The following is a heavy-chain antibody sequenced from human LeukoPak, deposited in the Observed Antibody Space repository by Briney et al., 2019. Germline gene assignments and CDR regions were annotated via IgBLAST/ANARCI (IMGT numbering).Heavy chain of an antibody. Sequence: ASVKVSCKASGYTFTAYFMHWVRQAPGQGREWMGLINPNSGGANYAQKFQGRVTMTKDTSITTAYMDLSRLTYDDTAVYYCARGGTEASSGDYWGQGTLVTVSS. J-gene: IGHJ4*02. D-gene: IGHD3-10*01. V-gene: IGHV1-2*06. CDR2: INPNSGGA. CDR3: ARGGTEASSGDY. CDR1: GYTFTAYF.